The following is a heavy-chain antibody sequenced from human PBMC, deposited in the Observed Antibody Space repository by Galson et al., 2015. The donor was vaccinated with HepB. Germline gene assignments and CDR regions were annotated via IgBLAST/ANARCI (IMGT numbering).Heavy chain of an antibody. CDR3: AKEVDTATYSYYYYGFDV. J-gene: IGHJ6*02. D-gene: IGHD5-18*01. CDR1: GYTFTDFH. Sequence: SVKVSCKASGYTFTDFHLHWVRQAPGQGLEWVGWINPKSGGTMYAQKYRGRVTMTRDTSIRTAYMELSRLKSDDTAVYYCAKEVDTATYSYYYYGFDVWGQGTTVTVSS. CDR2: INPKSGGT. V-gene: IGHV1-2*02.